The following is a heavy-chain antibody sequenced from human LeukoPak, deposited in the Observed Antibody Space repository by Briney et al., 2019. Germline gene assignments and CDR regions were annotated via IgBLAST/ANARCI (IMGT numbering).Heavy chain of an antibody. CDR2: IYYSGST. J-gene: IGHJ3*02. V-gene: IGHV4-59*01. CDR1: GGSISSYY. Sequence: PSETLSLTCTVSGGSISSYYWSWIRQPPGKGLEWIGYIYYSGSTNYSPSLKSRVTISVDTSKNQFSLKLSSVTAADTAVYYCARSEYSHGADAFDIWGQGTMVTVSS. D-gene: IGHD5-18*01. CDR3: ARSEYSHGADAFDI.